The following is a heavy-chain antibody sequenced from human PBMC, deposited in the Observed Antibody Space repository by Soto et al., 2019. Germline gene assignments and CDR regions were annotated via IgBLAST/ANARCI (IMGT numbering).Heavy chain of an antibody. CDR3: AKRIVGAIGYFDY. V-gene: IGHV3-23*01. J-gene: IGHJ4*02. Sequence: PGGSLRLSCAVSGFTFSTYAMSWVRQAPGKGLEWVSAIGGDGAATYYADSVKGRFTISRDNSKNTLYLQMNSLRAEDTAIYYCAKRIVGAIGYFDYWGRGTLVTVSS. CDR1: GFTFSTYA. CDR2: IGGDGAAT. D-gene: IGHD1-26*01.